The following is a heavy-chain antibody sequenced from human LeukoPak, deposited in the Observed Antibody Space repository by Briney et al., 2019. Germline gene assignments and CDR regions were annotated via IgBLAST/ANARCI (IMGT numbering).Heavy chain of an antibody. D-gene: IGHD6-19*01. J-gene: IGHJ4*02. CDR1: PGITFSDYW. Sequence: GGSLRLSCAASPGITFSDYWMNWVRQAPGKGLEWVAIIRQDGRETLYLDSVRGRFTISRDNTKSSVYLEINSLRAEDTAVYYCVGGIGWQPDYWGQGTLVTVSS. CDR2: IRQDGRET. CDR3: VGGIGWQPDY. V-gene: IGHV3-7*03.